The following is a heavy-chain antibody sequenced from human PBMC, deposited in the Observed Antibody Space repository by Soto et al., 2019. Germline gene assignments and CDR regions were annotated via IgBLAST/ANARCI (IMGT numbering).Heavy chain of an antibody. D-gene: IGHD2-15*01. CDR1: GGTFSSYA. Sequence: SVNVSCKASGGTFSSYAISWVRQAPGQGLEWMGGIIPIFGTANYAQKFQGRVTITADESTSTAYMELSSLRSEDTAVYYCARDLGYRSGGSCSNYNWFDPWGQGTLVTVSS. CDR2: IIPIFGTA. J-gene: IGHJ5*02. CDR3: ARDLGYRSGGSCSNYNWFDP. V-gene: IGHV1-69*13.